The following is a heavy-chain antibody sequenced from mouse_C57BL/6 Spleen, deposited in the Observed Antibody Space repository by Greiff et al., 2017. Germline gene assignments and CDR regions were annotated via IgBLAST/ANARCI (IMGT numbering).Heavy chain of an antibody. CDR2: ISYDGSN. Sequence: EVQLVESGPGLVKPSQSLSLTCSVTGYSITSGYYWNWIRQFPGNKLEWMGYISYDGSNNYNPSLKNRISITRDTSKNQFFLKLNSVTTEDTATYYCARPFYYGNYDDAMDYWGQGTSVTVSS. V-gene: IGHV3-6*01. D-gene: IGHD2-1*01. CDR3: ARPFYYGNYDDAMDY. CDR1: GYSITSGYY. J-gene: IGHJ4*01.